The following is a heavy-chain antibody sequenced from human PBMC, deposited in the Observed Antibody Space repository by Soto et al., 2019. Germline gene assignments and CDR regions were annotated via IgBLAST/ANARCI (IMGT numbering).Heavy chain of an antibody. D-gene: IGHD4-17*01. CDR1: GFSLSNARMG. J-gene: IGHJ4*02. Sequence: QVTLKESGPVLVKPTETLTLTCTVSGFSLSNARMGVSWIRQPPGKALEWLAHIFSNDEKSYSTSLKSRLTTSQDTSKSQVVLTMTNIDPVDTATYYCARIPPNGAHFDYWGQGNMVTVSS. CDR3: ARIPPNGAHFDY. V-gene: IGHV2-26*01. CDR2: IFSNDEK.